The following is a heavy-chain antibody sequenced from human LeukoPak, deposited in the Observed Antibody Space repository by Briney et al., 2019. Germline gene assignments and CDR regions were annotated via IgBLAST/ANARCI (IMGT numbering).Heavy chain of an antibody. D-gene: IGHD6-19*01. V-gene: IGHV3-48*03. CDR2: ISSSGSTI. CDR3: ARDGGWLYYYYYMDV. CDR1: GFTFSSYE. J-gene: IGHJ6*03. Sequence: PGGSLRLSCAASGFTFSSYEMNWVRQAPGKGLEWVSYISSSGSTIYYADSVKGRFTISRDNAKNSLYLQMNSLRAEDTAVYYCARDGGWLYYYYYMDVWGKGTTVTVSS.